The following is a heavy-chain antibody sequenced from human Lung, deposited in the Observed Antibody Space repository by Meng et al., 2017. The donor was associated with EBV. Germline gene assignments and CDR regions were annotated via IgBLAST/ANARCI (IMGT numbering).Heavy chain of an antibody. CDR2: TNEDGGIT. CDR3: SRDLAGPFDD. CDR1: GFSFSRFW. V-gene: IGHV3-74*01. Sequence: VQSVGSGGGQVPPGGSLRLSCAVSGFSFSRFWMHWVRQVPGKGLVWVARTNEDGGITTYAESVKGRFIISRDNTRNTLYLQMNSLRDEDTAAYFCSRDLAGPFDDWGQGTLVTVSS. J-gene: IGHJ4*02.